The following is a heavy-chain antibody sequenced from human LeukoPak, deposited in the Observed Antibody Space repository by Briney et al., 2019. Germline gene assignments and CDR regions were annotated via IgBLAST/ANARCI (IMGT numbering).Heavy chain of an antibody. CDR1: GFTFSSYW. CDR3: AKDFPGGTGTIV. Sequence: PGGSLRLSCAASGFTFSSYWMHWVRQAPGKGLVWVSRINSDGSSTSYADSVKGRFTISRDNSKNTLYLQMNSLRAEDTAVYYCAKDFPGGTGTIVWGQGTLVTVSS. D-gene: IGHD1-7*01. CDR2: INSDGSST. J-gene: IGHJ4*02. V-gene: IGHV3-74*01.